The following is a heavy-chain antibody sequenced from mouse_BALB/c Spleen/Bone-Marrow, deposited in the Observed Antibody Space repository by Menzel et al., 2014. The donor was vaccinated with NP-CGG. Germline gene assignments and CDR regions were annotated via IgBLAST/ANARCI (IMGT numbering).Heavy chain of an antibody. CDR3: AREGGPYGNDVDY. CDR2: IDPYYGDS. J-gene: IGHJ2*01. CDR1: GYSFTGYN. D-gene: IGHD2-2*01. V-gene: IGHV1-39*01. Sequence: VQLQQSGPELEKPGASVKISCKASGYSFTGYNMNWVKQSNGKSLEWIGNIDPYYGDSTYNQTFKGKATLTVDKSSSTAYMQLKSLTSEDSAFYYCAREGGPYGNDVDYWGQGTTLTVSS.